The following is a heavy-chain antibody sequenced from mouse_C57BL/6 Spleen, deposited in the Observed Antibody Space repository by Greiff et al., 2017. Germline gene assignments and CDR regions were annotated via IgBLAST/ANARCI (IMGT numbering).Heavy chain of an antibody. CDR1: GYAFSSYW. V-gene: IGHV1-80*01. CDR3: ARVTTVVAKAMDY. D-gene: IGHD1-1*01. J-gene: IGHJ4*01. Sequence: QVQLQQSGAELVKPGASVKISCKASGYAFSSYWMNWVKQRPGKGLEWIGQIYPGDGDTNYNGKFKGKATLTADKSSSTAYMQLSSLTSEDSAVYFSARVTTVVAKAMDYWGQGTSVTVSS. CDR2: IYPGDGDT.